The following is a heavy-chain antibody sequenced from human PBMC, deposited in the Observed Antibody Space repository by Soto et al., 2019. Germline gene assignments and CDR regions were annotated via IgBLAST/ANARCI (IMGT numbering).Heavy chain of an antibody. Sequence: QVQLQESGPGLVKPSQTLSLTCTVSGGSISRGDYYWNWIRQHPGKGLKWIRYMYYSGNTHYNPSFKSRVTISGDTSKNQFSLKLSSVTAADTAVYYCARGRTYCGGDCYPTVFDYWGQGTLVTVSS. V-gene: IGHV4-31*03. CDR1: GGSISRGDYY. CDR2: MYYSGNT. D-gene: IGHD2-21*02. J-gene: IGHJ4*02. CDR3: ARGRTYCGGDCYPTVFDY.